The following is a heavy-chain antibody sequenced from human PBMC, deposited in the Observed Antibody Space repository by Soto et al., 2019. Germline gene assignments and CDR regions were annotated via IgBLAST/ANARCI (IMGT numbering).Heavy chain of an antibody. Sequence: EVQLLESGGGLVQPGGSLRRSCAASGFTFRSYAMSWVRQPPGKGLEWVSTISGSGGSTYYADSVKRRFTISRDNFKYTLNLQMNSLRAEDTAVYYCAKGGSIVGADVFGYWVQGTLVTVSS. V-gene: IGHV3-23*01. CDR3: AKGGSIVGADVFGY. J-gene: IGHJ4*02. D-gene: IGHD1-26*01. CDR1: GFTFRSYA. CDR2: ISGSGGST.